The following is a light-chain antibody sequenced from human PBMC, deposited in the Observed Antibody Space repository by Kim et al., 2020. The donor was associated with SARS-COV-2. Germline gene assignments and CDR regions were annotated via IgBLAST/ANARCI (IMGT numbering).Light chain of an antibody. J-gene: IGKJ2*01. Sequence: DPASISCWSSQSLLYSNGYNYLDWYLQKPGQSPQLLIYLGSSRASGVPDRFSGSGSGTDFTLKISRVEAEDVGVYYCMQAIESQYTFGQGTKLEI. V-gene: IGKV2-28*01. CDR2: LGS. CDR3: MQAIESQYT. CDR1: QSLLYSNGYNY.